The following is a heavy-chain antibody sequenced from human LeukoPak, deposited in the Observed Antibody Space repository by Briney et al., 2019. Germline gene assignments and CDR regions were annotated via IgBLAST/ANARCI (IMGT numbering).Heavy chain of an antibody. V-gene: IGHV3-74*01. CDR2: INSDGSST. D-gene: IGHD5-18*01. Sequence: GGSLRLSCAASGFTFSSYWMHWGRQAPGKGLVWVSRINSDGSSTSYADSVKGRFTISRDNANNTLYLQINSLRAEDTAVYYCRAAMTSAEYYFAYWGQGPLVPVSS. J-gene: IGHJ4*02. CDR1: GFTFSSYW. CDR3: RAAMTSAEYYFAY.